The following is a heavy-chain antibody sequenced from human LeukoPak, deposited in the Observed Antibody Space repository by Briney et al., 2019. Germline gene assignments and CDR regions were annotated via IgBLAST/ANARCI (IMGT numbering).Heavy chain of an antibody. CDR1: GGSISSSGSY. D-gene: IGHD6-6*01. V-gene: IGHV4-39*07. Sequence: SETLSLTCSVSGGSISSSGSYGGWIRQPPGKGLEWIGSMYYSGNTYNPSLKSRVTISVETSKNQISLHLTSVNAADTAIYYCARVLAARREDLNWFDPWGQGTLVTVSS. J-gene: IGHJ5*02. CDR2: MYYSGNT. CDR3: ARVLAARREDLNWFDP.